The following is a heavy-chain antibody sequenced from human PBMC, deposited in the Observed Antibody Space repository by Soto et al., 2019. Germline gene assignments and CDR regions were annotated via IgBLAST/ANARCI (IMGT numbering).Heavy chain of an antibody. V-gene: IGHV3-23*01. Sequence: GGSLRLSCAASGFTFSSYTMSWVRQAPGKGLEWVSTISGSGSSTYSAGSVKGRFTISRDNAKNTLYLQMNSLRAGDTAVYYCARGDYHDISGPFSDAFDIWGQGTMVTVSS. J-gene: IGHJ3*02. CDR3: ARGDYHDISGPFSDAFDI. CDR1: GFTFSSYT. D-gene: IGHD3-22*01. CDR2: ISGSGSST.